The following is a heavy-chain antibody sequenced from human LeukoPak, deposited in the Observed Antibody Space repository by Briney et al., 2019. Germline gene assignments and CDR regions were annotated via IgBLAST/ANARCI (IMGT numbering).Heavy chain of an antibody. CDR2: ISGSGGST. CDR3: ARRDRGWYSFDY. J-gene: IGHJ4*02. Sequence: PGGSLRLSCAASGFTFSSYAMSWVRQAPGKGLEWLSAISGSGGSTYYADSVKGRFTISRDNSKNTLYLQMNSLRAEDTAVYYCARRDRGWYSFDYWGQGTLVTVSS. D-gene: IGHD6-19*01. V-gene: IGHV3-23*01. CDR1: GFTFSSYA.